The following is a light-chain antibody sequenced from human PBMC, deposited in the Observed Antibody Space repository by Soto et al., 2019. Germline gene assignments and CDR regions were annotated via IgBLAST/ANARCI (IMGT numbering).Light chain of an antibody. V-gene: IGKV3-15*01. Sequence: EIVMTQSPATLSVSPGERATLSCRASQSVSSNLAWYQQKRGQAPRLLIYGASTRATGIPARFSGSGSGTEFTLTVSSLQSEDCAVYDCQQYNNWWTFGQGAKVEIK. CDR1: QSVSSN. J-gene: IGKJ1*01. CDR2: GAS. CDR3: QQYNNWWT.